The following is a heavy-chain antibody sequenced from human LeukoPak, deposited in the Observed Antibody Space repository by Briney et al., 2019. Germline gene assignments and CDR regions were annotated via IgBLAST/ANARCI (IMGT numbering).Heavy chain of an antibody. J-gene: IGHJ4*02. CDR2: TYYRSKWYN. CDR1: GDSVSSNSAA. V-gene: IGHV6-1*01. D-gene: IGHD3-10*01. CDR3: ARDQCIGCITMVRGVYRALDY. Sequence: SQTLSLTCAISGDSVSSNSAAWNWIRQSPSRGLEWLGRTYYRSKWYNDYAVSVKSRITINPDTSKNQFSLQLNSVTPEDTAVYYCARDQCIGCITMVRGVYRALDYWGQGTLVTVSS.